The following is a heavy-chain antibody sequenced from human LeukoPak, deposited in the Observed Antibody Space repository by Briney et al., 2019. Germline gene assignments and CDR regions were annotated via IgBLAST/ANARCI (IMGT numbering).Heavy chain of an antibody. J-gene: IGHJ5*02. CDR3: ARSDSYTWFDP. D-gene: IGHD2-21*01. CDR2: INPDNGVT. CDR1: GGIFITYA. Sequence: ASVKVSCKASGGIFITYAINWVRQAPGQGLEWMGWINPDNGVTDYAQKFQGRVTMTRDTSISAVYVELSRLRSDDTAVYYCARSDSYTWFDPWGQGTLVTVSS. V-gene: IGHV1-2*02.